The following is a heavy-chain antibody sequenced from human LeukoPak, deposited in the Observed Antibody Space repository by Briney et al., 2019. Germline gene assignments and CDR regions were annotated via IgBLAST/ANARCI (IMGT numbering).Heavy chain of an antibody. Sequence: GGSLRLSCAVSGFAFGSEAMSWVRQSPARGLEWVASISPGGGTTYYADYVKGRFTISRDNSNNSLFVQMNSLRAEDTAVYYCAKDLIPLYYYDSSGKPDDYWGQGTLVTVSS. CDR3: AKDLIPLYYYDSSGKPDDY. J-gene: IGHJ4*02. CDR1: GFAFGSEA. D-gene: IGHD3-22*01. CDR2: ISPGGGTT. V-gene: IGHV3-23*01.